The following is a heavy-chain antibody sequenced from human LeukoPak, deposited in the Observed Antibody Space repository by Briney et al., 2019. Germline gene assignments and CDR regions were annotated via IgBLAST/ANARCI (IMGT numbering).Heavy chain of an antibody. CDR3: ARNIVGATNWAFDI. CDR1: GFSLTTSGMC. CDR2: FDWDDDK. V-gene: IGHV2-70*11. Sequence: SGPALVKPTQTLTLTCTFPGFSLTTSGMCVSWIRQPPGKALEWLARFDWDDDKYYSTSLKTRLTISRDTSKNQVVLTMTNMDPVDTATYYYARNIVGATNWAFDIWGQGTMVTVSS. J-gene: IGHJ3*02. D-gene: IGHD1-26*01.